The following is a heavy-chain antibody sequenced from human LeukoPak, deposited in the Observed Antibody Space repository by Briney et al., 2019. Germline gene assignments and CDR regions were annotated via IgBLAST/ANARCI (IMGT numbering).Heavy chain of an antibody. D-gene: IGHD2-2*01. CDR3: ARHAAFAEYQSHLTHFDY. J-gene: IGHJ4*02. Sequence: PSETLSLTCTVSGGSISSYYWSWIRQPPGKRLEWIGYIYHSGSTNYSSSLKSRVTISVDTSKNQFSLKLSSVTAADTAVYYCARHAAFAEYQSHLTHFDYWGQGTLVTVSS. CDR1: GGSISSYY. V-gene: IGHV4-59*08. CDR2: IYHSGST.